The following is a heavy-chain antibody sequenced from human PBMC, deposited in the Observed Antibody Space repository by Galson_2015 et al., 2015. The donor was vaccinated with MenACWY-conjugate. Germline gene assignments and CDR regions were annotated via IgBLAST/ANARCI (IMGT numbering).Heavy chain of an antibody. D-gene: IGHD4-17*01. J-gene: IGHJ5*02. CDR3: ARRATTGWFDP. V-gene: IGHV4-59*13. Sequence: ETLSLTCTVSGGPINNYYWSWIRQSPGKGLEWIGHIYHSGATNYNPSLQSRVTISADASKDQISLNLASVSAADTAVYYCARRATTGWFDPWGQGTQVTVSS. CDR1: GGPINNYY. CDR2: IYHSGAT.